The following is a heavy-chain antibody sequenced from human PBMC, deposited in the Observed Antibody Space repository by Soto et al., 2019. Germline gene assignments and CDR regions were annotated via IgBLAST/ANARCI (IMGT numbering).Heavy chain of an antibody. CDR3: ARDKSDYYYYGMDV. Sequence: QVQLQESGPGLVKPSETLSLTCTVSGGSISSYYWSWIRQPPGKGLEWIGYIYYSGSTNYHPSLKSRVTISVDTSKNQFSLKLSSVTAADTAVYYCARDKSDYYYYGMDVWGQGTTVTVSS. V-gene: IGHV4-59*01. J-gene: IGHJ6*02. CDR1: GGSISSYY. CDR2: IYYSGST.